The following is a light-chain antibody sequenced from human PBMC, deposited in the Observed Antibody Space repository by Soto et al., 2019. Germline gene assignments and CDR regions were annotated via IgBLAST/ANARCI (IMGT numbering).Light chain of an antibody. V-gene: IGKV3-11*01. Sequence: EIVFTQSPSTLSLSPGERATLSCRASQSVSSYLAWYQQKPGQAPRLLIYDASNRATGIPARFSGSGSGTDFTLTISSLEPEDFAVYYCQQRSNWPYTFGQGTKVDIK. CDR3: QQRSNWPYT. CDR1: QSVSSY. CDR2: DAS. J-gene: IGKJ2*01.